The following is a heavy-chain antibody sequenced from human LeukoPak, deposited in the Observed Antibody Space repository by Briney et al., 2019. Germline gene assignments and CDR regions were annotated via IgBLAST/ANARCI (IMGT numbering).Heavy chain of an antibody. Sequence: SETLSLTCTVSGGSVSGYYWSWIRQLPWKGLEWIGYIYYTGSTNYNPSLKSRVTMSVDTSKNRFSLKLSSVSAADTAVYYCARYLRHCTSASCYHSDYWGQGALVTVSS. CDR3: ARYLRHCTSASCYHSDY. V-gene: IGHV4-59*02. CDR2: IYYTGST. D-gene: IGHD2-2*01. J-gene: IGHJ4*02. CDR1: GGSVSGYY.